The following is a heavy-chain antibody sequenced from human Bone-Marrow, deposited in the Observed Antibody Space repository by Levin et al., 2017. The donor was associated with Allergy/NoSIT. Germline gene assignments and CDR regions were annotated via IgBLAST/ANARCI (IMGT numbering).Heavy chain of an antibody. J-gene: IGHJ6*02. V-gene: IGHV3-48*03. CDR1: GFTFRSFE. Sequence: SCAASGFTFRSFEMSWVRQAPGKGLEWVSYISKSGTTIFYAASVKGRFTISRDNAKNSMFLELNSLRAEDTALYYCARVRYGMDVWGQGTTVTVSS. CDR3: ARVRYGMDV. CDR2: ISKSGTTI.